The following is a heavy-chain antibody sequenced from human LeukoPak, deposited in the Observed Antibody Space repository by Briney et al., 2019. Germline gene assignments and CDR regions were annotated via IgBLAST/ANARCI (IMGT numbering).Heavy chain of an antibody. J-gene: IGHJ1*01. D-gene: IGHD2-15*01. Sequence: PGGSLRLSCAASGFTFDDYGMSWVRQAPGKGLEWVSAISGSGGSTYYADSVKGRFTISRDNSKNTLYLQMNSLRAEDTAVYYCAKCSARAVVLQYFQHWGQGTLVTVSS. CDR1: GFTFDDYG. CDR3: AKCSARAVVLQYFQH. CDR2: ISGSGGST. V-gene: IGHV3-23*01.